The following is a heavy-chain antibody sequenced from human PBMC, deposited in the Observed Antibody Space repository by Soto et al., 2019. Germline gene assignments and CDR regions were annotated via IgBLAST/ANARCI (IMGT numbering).Heavy chain of an antibody. J-gene: IGHJ4*02. CDR2: INPNDGST. V-gene: IGHV1-46*01. Sequence: ASVKVSCKASGYTFTNYYMHWVRQAPGQGLAWMGIINPNDGSTRYAQKFQGRVIMTRDTSTSTLYMELSSLRSEDTAVYYCAREAGGGYLDYWGQGTPVTVSS. CDR1: GYTFTNYY. CDR3: AREAGGGYLDY. D-gene: IGHD2-15*01.